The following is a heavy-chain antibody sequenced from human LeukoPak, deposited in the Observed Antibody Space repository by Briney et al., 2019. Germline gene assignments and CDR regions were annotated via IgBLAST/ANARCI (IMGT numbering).Heavy chain of an antibody. V-gene: IGHV1-69*13. CDR1: GGTFSSYA. J-gene: IGHJ5*02. Sequence: SVKVSCKASGGTFSSYAISWVRQAPGQGLEWMAGIIPIFGTANYAQKFQGRVTITADESTSTAYMELSSLRSEDTAVYYCARVYGDPKNNWFDPWGQGTLVTVSS. CDR3: ARVYGDPKNNWFDP. CDR2: IIPIFGTA. D-gene: IGHD4-17*01.